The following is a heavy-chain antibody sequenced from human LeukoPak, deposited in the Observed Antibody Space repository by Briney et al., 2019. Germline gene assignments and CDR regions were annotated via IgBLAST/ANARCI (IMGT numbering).Heavy chain of an antibody. J-gene: IGHJ4*02. V-gene: IGHV3-21*01. CDR1: GFTFSSYS. D-gene: IGHD6-6*01. CDR3: ASGPLISYNSSTYPPFDY. CDR2: ISPTGSYI. Sequence: GGSLRLSFAASGFTFSSYSMNWVRQAPGKGLEWVSSISPTGSYIYYSDSMKGRFTISRDNAKNSPYLQMNSLRAEDTAVYYCASGPLISYNSSTYPPFDYWGQGTLVTVSS.